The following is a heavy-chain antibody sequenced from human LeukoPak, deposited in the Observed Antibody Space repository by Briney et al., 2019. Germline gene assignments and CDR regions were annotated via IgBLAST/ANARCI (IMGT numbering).Heavy chain of an antibody. CDR2: VSPPGGGT. CDR1: GFTFSKHG. J-gene: IGHJ5*02. V-gene: IGHV3-23*01. CDR3: AKELMTQWSWFDP. Sequence: PGGTLRLSCGASGFTFSKHGMNWVRQAPGKGLEWLSGVSPPGGGTYYADSVKGRFTISRDDSKNTLSLQMNSLRAEDTAVYYCAKELMTQWSWFDPWGQGTLVTVSS. D-gene: IGHD2-15*01.